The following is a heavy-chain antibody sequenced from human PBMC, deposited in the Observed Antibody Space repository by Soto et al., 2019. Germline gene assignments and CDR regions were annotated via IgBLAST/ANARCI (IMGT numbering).Heavy chain of an antibody. CDR3: AKGLSVIQPWLMDAY. J-gene: IGHJ4*02. CDR2: ISYDGSNE. V-gene: IGHV3-30*18. CDR1: GFTFRSYG. D-gene: IGHD5-18*01. Sequence: QVQLVESGGGVVQPGRSLRLSCTVSGFTFRSYGMHWVRQAPGKGLEWVAGISYDGSNEDYADSVKGRFTISRENSKNTLYLQMNSLRGEDTALYYWAKGLSVIQPWLMDAYWGQGTLVTVSS.